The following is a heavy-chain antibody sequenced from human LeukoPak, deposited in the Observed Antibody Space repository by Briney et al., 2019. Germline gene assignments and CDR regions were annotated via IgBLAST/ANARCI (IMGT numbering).Heavy chain of an antibody. CDR2: INPNSGGT. CDR3: ARGRELQRDDAFDI. Sequence: ASVKVSCKSSGYTFTGYYMHWVRQAPGQGLEWMGWINPNSGGTNYAQKFQGRVTMNRDTSISTAYMELSRLRYDDTAVYYCARGRELQRDDAFDIWGQGTMVTVSS. CDR1: GYTFTGYY. D-gene: IGHD1-26*01. V-gene: IGHV1-2*02. J-gene: IGHJ3*02.